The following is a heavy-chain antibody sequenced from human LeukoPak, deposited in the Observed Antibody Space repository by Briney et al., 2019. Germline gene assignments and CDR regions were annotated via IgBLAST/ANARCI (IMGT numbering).Heavy chain of an antibody. V-gene: IGHV1-18*01. Sequence: ASVEVSCKASGYTFTSYGISWVRQAPGQGLEWMGWISAYNGNTNYAQKLQGRVTMTTDTSTSTAYMELRSLRSDDTAVYYCAREYVEMATMGLYYYYYMDVWGKGTTVTVSS. D-gene: IGHD5-24*01. CDR1: GYTFTSYG. CDR2: ISAYNGNT. J-gene: IGHJ6*03. CDR3: AREYVEMATMGLYYYYYMDV.